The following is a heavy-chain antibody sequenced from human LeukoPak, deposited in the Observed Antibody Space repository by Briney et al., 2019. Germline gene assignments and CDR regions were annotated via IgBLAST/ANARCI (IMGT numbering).Heavy chain of an antibody. D-gene: IGHD1-26*01. Sequence: ASVKVSCKTSGYTFSDYYLHWVRQAPGQGLEWMGWINPSSGGTKYVQKFQGRVTMTRDTSISTGDMELSRLRSDDTAVYYCARPIRGSYVEDAFDMWGQGTMVTVSA. CDR3: ARPIRGSYVEDAFDM. CDR2: INPSSGGT. CDR1: GYTFSDYY. V-gene: IGHV1-2*02. J-gene: IGHJ3*02.